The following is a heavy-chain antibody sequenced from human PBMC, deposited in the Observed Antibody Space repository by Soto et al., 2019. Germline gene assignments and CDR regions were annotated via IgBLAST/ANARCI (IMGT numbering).Heavy chain of an antibody. D-gene: IGHD3-10*01. Sequence: QLQLQESGPGLVKPSETLSLTCTVSGGSVSSSNYCWGWIRQPPGKGLEWIGSIDYRGSTYYNPSLKSRVTISVDTSKNQFSLKLSSVTAADTAVYYCASRVKLLWFGELIFPSLFGDYWGQGALVTVSS. CDR3: ASRVKLLWFGELIFPSLFGDY. V-gene: IGHV4-39*01. CDR1: GGSVSSSNYC. J-gene: IGHJ4*02. CDR2: IDYRGST.